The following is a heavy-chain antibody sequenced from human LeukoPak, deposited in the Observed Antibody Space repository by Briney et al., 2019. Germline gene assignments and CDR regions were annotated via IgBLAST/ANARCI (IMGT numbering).Heavy chain of an antibody. V-gene: IGHV1-46*01. D-gene: IGHD4-11*01. CDR2: INPSGGST. J-gene: IGHJ5*02. Sequence: GASVRISCKATGYIFTSYYMYWVRQAPGQWLEWMGIINPSGGSTSYAQKFQGRVTMTRDTSTSTVYMELSSLRSEDTAVYYCARYSNYGIDPWGQGTLVTVSS. CDR1: GYIFTSYY. CDR3: ARYSNYGIDP.